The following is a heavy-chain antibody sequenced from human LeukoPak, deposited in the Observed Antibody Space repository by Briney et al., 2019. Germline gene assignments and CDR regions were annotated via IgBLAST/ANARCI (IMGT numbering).Heavy chain of an antibody. D-gene: IGHD2-2*01. V-gene: IGHV3-11*05. CDR2: ISSSSSYT. CDR1: GFTFSDYY. J-gene: IGHJ4*02. Sequence: GGSLRLSCAASGFTFSDYYMSWIRQAPGKXXXXVSYISSSSSYTNYAXSVKGRFTISRDNAKNSLYLQMNSLRAEDTAVYYCARDTNMRYFDYWGQGTLVTVSS. CDR3: ARDTNMRYFDY.